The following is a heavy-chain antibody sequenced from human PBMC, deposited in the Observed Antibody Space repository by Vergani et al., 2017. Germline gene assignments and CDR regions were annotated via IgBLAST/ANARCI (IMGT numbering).Heavy chain of an antibody. CDR1: GGSFSGYY. D-gene: IGHD6-13*01. CDR2: INHSGST. Sequence: QVQLQQWGAGLLKPSETLSLTCAVYGGSFSGYYWSWIRQPPGEGLEWIGEINHSGSTNYNPSLKSRVTISVDTSKNQFSLKLGSVTAPETAVYYCASGRSWIYYYFYMDVWGKGTTVTVSS. J-gene: IGHJ6*03. CDR3: ASGRSWIYYYFYMDV. V-gene: IGHV4-34*01.